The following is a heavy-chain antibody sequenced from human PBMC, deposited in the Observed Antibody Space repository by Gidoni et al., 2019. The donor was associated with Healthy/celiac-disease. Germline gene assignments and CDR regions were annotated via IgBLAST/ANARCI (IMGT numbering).Heavy chain of an antibody. CDR2: ISGSGGST. Sequence: EVQLLESGGGLVQPGGSLRLSCAASGFTLSSYAMSWVRQAPGKGVEWVSAISGSGGSTYYADSVKGRFTISRDNSKNTLYLQMNSLRAEDTAVYYCAKDREGSGILFDPWGQGTLVTVSS. D-gene: IGHD3-10*01. J-gene: IGHJ5*02. V-gene: IGHV3-23*01. CDR3: AKDREGSGILFDP. CDR1: GFTLSSYA.